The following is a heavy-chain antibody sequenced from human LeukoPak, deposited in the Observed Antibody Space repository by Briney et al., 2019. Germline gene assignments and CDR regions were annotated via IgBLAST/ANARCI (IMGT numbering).Heavy chain of an antibody. Sequence: ASVKVSCKASGATFSSYAISWVRQAPGQGLEWMGRIIPILGIANYAQKFQGRVTITADKSTSTAYMELSSLRSEDTAVYYCARSSYDSSGYYLLFDYWGQGTLVTVSS. J-gene: IGHJ4*02. D-gene: IGHD3-22*01. V-gene: IGHV1-69*04. CDR1: GATFSSYA. CDR3: ARSSYDSSGYYLLFDY. CDR2: IIPILGIA.